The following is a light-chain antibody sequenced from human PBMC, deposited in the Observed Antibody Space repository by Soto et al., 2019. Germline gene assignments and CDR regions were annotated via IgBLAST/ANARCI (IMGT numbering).Light chain of an antibody. V-gene: IGKV3D-20*02. J-gene: IGKJ3*01. CDR2: AAS. Sequence: DIVLTQSPGTLSLSPVERATLSGMASQSVSSSFLAWYQQKPGRAPRLLISAASSRATGIPDRFSGSGSGTEFNLTISSLEPEDFAVYYCHQRNNWPFAFGPGTKVDIK. CDR1: QSVSSSF. CDR3: HQRNNWPFA.